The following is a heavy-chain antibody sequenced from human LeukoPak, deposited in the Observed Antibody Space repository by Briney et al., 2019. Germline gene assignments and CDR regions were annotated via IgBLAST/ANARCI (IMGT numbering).Heavy chain of an antibody. V-gene: IGHV3-11*01. CDR2: ISSSGSTI. J-gene: IGHJ5*02. Sequence: KSGGSLRLSCAASGFTFSDYYMSWIRQAPGKGLEWVSNISSSGSTIYYADSVKGRFTISRDNAKNSLYLQMNSLRAEDTAVYYCARFPPGVRYSSRNWFDPWGQGTLVTVSS. D-gene: IGHD6-13*01. CDR3: ARFPPGVRYSSRNWFDP. CDR1: GFTFSDYY.